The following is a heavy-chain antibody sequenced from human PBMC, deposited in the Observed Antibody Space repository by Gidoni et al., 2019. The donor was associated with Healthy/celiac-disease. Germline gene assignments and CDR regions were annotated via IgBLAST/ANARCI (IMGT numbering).Heavy chain of an antibody. J-gene: IGHJ4*02. CDR2: IYYSGST. V-gene: IGHV4-31*03. D-gene: IGHD6-13*01. CDR3: ARAGPEQPGGLDY. Sequence: QVQLQESGPGLVKPSQTLSLTCTVSGGSISSGGYYWSWIRQHPWKGLEWIGYIYYSGSTYYNPSLKSRVTISVDTSKNQFSLKLSSVTAADTAVYYCARAGPEQPGGLDYWGQGTLVTVSS. CDR1: GGSISSGGYY.